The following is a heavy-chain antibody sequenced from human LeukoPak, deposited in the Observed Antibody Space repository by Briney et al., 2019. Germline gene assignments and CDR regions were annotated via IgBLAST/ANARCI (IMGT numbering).Heavy chain of an antibody. V-gene: IGHV4-59*01. CDR1: GGSMSSYY. J-gene: IGHJ3*02. CDR2: FYYSGST. Sequence: SETLSLTCTVSGGSMSSYYWSWIRQPPGKGLEWIGYFYYSGSTNYNPSLKSRVTISVDASKNQFSLKLSSVTAADTAVYYCAREGELDGFDIWGQGTMVTVSS. CDR3: AREGELDGFDI. D-gene: IGHD1-26*01.